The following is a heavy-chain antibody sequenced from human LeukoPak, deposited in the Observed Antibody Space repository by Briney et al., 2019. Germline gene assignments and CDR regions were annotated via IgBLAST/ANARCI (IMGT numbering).Heavy chain of an antibody. CDR1: GFTFSSHS. CDR2: ISSSSSYI. V-gene: IGHV3-21*01. D-gene: IGHD5-18*01. J-gene: IGHJ6*03. CDR3: ARDLLGYSYGSYRPLNMDV. Sequence: GGSLRLSCAASGFTFSSHSMNGVRQAPGKGLEWVSSISSSSSYIYYADSVKGRFSISRDNAKNPLYLQMNSLRAEDTAVYYCARDLLGYSYGSYRPLNMDVWGKGTTVTVSS.